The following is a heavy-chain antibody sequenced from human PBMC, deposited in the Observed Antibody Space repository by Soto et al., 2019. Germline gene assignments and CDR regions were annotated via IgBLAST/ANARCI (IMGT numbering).Heavy chain of an antibody. V-gene: IGHV3-30*18. J-gene: IGHJ5*02. Sequence: PGGSLRLSCAASGFTFSSYAMHWVRQAPGKGLEWVAVVSYDGSEKYYADSVKGRFTISRDNSKNTLYLQMNSLRAEDTAVYYCGKGVEDYYDSALESWGQGTLVTVSS. CDR2: VSYDGSEK. CDR1: GFTFSSYA. CDR3: GKGVEDYYDSALES. D-gene: IGHD3-22*01.